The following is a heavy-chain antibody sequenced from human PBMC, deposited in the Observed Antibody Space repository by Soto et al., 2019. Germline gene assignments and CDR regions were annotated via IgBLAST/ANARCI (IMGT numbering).Heavy chain of an antibody. Sequence: QVQLQESGPGLVKPSQTLSLTCTVSGGSVSSADWNWSWIRQTPGKGLEWIGHIYEGGRTYSNPSLMSRATISMETSKNLFSLTLKSVTAADTAVYYCTRGPSGDKVDFWGQGLLVTVSS. J-gene: IGHJ4*02. CDR3: TRGPSGDKVDF. V-gene: IGHV4-30-4*08. CDR1: GGSVSSADWN. D-gene: IGHD7-27*01. CDR2: IYEGGRT.